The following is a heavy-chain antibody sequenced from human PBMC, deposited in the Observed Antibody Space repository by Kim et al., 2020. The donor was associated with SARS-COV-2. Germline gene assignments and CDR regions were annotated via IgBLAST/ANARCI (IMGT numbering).Heavy chain of an antibody. V-gene: IGHV1-2*06. CDR1: GYTFTGYY. CDR3: ARDQELRYGTLNYYYGMDV. D-gene: IGHD3-10*01. J-gene: IGHJ6*02. Sequence: ASVKVSCKASGYTFTGYYIHWVRQAPGQGLEWMGRINPNSGGTNYAQKFQGRVTMTRDTSISTAYMELSRLRPDDTAVYYCARDQELRYGTLNYYYGMDVWGQGTTVTVSS. CDR2: INPNSGGT.